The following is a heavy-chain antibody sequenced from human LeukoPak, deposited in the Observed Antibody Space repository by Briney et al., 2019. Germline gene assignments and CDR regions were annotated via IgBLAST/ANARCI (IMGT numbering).Heavy chain of an antibody. V-gene: IGHV4-61*02. D-gene: IGHD6-25*01. CDR2: VYASGSTTST. Sequence: PSQTLSLTCSVSGDSVSSGSHYWSWIRQPAGKGLEWIGRVYASGSTTSTTYNPSLKSRVSISVDTSKNQFSLKLTSVTAADTAVYYCARHGRIAAGEDYWGQGTLVTVSS. CDR1: GDSVSSGSHY. J-gene: IGHJ4*02. CDR3: ARHGRIAAGEDY.